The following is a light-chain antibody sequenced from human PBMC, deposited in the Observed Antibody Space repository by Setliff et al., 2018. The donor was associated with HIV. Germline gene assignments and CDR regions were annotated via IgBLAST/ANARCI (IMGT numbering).Light chain of an antibody. V-gene: IGLV2-14*03. J-gene: IGLJ1*01. CDR1: SSDIGGYNY. Sequence: QSALTQPRSVSGSPGQSITISCTRTSSDIGGYNYVSWYQQHPGKAPKLVIYDVKDRPSGVSNRFSGSKSGNTASLTISGLQAEDEADYYCASYRPNDLGVFGTGTKVTVL. CDR2: DVK. CDR3: ASYRPNDLGV.